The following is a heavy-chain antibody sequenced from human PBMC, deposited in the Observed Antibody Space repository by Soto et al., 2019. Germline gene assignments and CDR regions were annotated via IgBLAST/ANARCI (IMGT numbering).Heavy chain of an antibody. J-gene: IGHJ4*02. CDR3: AKGRGTRSSKQLVLDY. CDR2: ISYDGSNK. CDR1: GFTFSSYG. Sequence: GGSLRLSCAASGFTFSSYGMHWVRQAPGKGLEWVAVISYDGSNKYYADSVKGRFTISRDNSKNTLYLQMNSLRAEDTAVYYCAKGRGTRSSKQLVLDYWGQGTLVTVSS. D-gene: IGHD6-13*01. V-gene: IGHV3-30*18.